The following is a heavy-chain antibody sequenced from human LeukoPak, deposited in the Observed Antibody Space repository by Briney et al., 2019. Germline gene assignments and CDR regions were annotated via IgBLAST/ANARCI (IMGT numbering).Heavy chain of an antibody. J-gene: IGHJ5*02. CDR1: GYAFTDYG. CDR2: ISVYNGNT. D-gene: IGHD1-26*01. Sequence: ASVKVSCKASGYAFTDYGFSWVRQAPGQGLEWMGWISVYNGNTNYAQKLQGRVTMTTDTSTSTAYMELSSLRSEDTAVYYCATDLAQVVGALAAWGQGTLVTVSS. V-gene: IGHV1-18*01. CDR3: ATDLAQVVGALAA.